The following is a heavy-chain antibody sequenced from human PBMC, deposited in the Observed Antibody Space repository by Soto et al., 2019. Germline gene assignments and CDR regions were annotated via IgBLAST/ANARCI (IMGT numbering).Heavy chain of an antibody. CDR2: ISSSGTYK. D-gene: IGHD5-12*01. CDR1: GFTFSSYT. J-gene: IGHJ4*02. Sequence: EVQLVESGGGLVKPGGSLRLSCAASGFTFSSYTMNWVRQAPGKGLEWVSSISSSGTYKFYGDSVKGRFTISRDNAKNSLYLHMNSLRVDDAAIFYCARVSRDGYIPDFWGRGTLVTVSS. CDR3: ARVSRDGYIPDF. V-gene: IGHV3-21*04.